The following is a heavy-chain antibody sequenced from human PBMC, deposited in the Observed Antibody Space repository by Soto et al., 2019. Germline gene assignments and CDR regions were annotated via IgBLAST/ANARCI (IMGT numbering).Heavy chain of an antibody. J-gene: IGHJ4*02. D-gene: IGHD4-17*01. V-gene: IGHV1-3*01. CDR3: ASLGRGDYVKDY. CDR2: INAGNGNT. Sequence: ASVKVSCKASGYTFTSYAMHWVRQAPGQRLEWMGLINAGNGNTNYSQKFQGRVTITRDTSTSTVYMELSSLRSEDTAVYYCASLGRGDYVKDYWGQGTLVTVSS. CDR1: GYTFTSYA.